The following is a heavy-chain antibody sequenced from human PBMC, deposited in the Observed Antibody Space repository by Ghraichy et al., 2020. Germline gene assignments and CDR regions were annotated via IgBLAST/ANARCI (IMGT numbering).Heavy chain of an antibody. D-gene: IGHD4-23*01. CDR2: VYYSGNS. V-gene: IGHV4-59*01. J-gene: IGHJ4*02. Sequence: SETLSLTCTVSGGSTDAYYWSWIRQPPGKGLECIGFVYYSGNSNYNPSLKGRVTMSLDTSKNQFSLKLTSVTAADTAVYYCARGMTTVVPFDYWGQGILVAVSS. CDR1: GGSTDAYY. CDR3: ARGMTTVVPFDY.